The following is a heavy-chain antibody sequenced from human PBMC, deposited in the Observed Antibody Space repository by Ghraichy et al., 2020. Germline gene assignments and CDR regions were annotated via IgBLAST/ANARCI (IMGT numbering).Heavy chain of an antibody. CDR2: IKKDGSEK. J-gene: IGHJ3*02. CDR3: ARVYGVRDSSGYWTDAFDI. CDR1: GFTFSVYW. V-gene: IGHV3-7*01. D-gene: IGHD3-22*01. Sequence: LSLTCAASGFTFSVYWMSWVRQAPGKGLEWVANIKKDGSEKYYVDSVKGRCTISRDNAKNSLYLQMNSLRAEDTAVYYCARVYGVRDSSGYWTDAFDIWGQGTMVTVSS.